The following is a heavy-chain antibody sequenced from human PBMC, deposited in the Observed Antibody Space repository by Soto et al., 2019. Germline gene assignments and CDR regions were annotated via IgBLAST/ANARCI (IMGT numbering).Heavy chain of an antibody. D-gene: IGHD6-19*01. Sequence: ASVKVSCKASGYTFTSYYMHSVRQAPGQGLEWMGIINPSGGSPSYAQKFQGRVTMTRDTSTSTVYMALSSLRSEDMAVYYCASGRSDITLGSGIEIGLNWGPGTLVTVSS. CDR2: INPSGGSP. CDR3: ASGRSDITLGSGIEIGLN. CDR1: GYTFTSYY. V-gene: IGHV1-46*01. J-gene: IGHJ4*02.